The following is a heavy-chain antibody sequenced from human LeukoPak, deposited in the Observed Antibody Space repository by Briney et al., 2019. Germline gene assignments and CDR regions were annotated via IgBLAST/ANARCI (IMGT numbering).Heavy chain of an antibody. V-gene: IGHV3-30*18. CDR3: VKSYYYDSSNSQFDY. Sequence: GGSLRLSCAASGFTFSSFGMHWVRQAPGKGLEWVAVISYDGSNKYYADSVKGRFTISRDNSKNTLYLQMNSLRAEDTAVYYCVKSYYYDSSNSQFDYWGQGTLVTVSS. CDR1: GFTFSSFG. CDR2: ISYDGSNK. J-gene: IGHJ4*02. D-gene: IGHD3-22*01.